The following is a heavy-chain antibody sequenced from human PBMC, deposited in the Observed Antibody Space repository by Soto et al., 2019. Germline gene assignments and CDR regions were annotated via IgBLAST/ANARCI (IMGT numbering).Heavy chain of an antibody. Sequence: SETLCLTCTVSGGSISSGDYYWSWIRQPPGKGLEWIGYIYYSGSTYYDPSLKSRVTISVDTSKNQFSLKLSSVTAADTAVYYCARGYCSGGSCSVKEWVDPWGQGTLVTV. CDR2: IYYSGST. CDR1: GGSISSGDYY. J-gene: IGHJ5*02. V-gene: IGHV4-30-4*01. CDR3: ARGYCSGGSCSVKEWVDP. D-gene: IGHD2-15*01.